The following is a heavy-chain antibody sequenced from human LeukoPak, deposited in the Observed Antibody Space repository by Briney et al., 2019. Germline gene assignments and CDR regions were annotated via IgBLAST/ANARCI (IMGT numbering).Heavy chain of an antibody. Sequence: SETLSLTCAVYGGSFSGYYWSWIRQPPGKGLEWIGEINHSGSTNYNPSLKSRVTISVDTSKNQFSLKLSSVTAADKAVYYCARDSSGWYPFDYWGQGTLVTVSS. J-gene: IGHJ4*02. V-gene: IGHV4-34*01. CDR1: GGSFSGYY. CDR2: INHSGST. D-gene: IGHD6-19*01. CDR3: ARDSSGWYPFDY.